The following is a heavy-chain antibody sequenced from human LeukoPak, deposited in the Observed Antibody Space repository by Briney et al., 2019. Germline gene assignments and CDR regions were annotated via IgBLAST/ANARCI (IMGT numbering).Heavy chain of an antibody. D-gene: IGHD3-22*01. CDR3: ARVYYGSRNTELFDY. Sequence: ASVKVSCKASGGTFSSYAISWVRQAPGQGLEWMGRIIPILGIANYAQKFQGRVTITADKSTSTAYMELSSLRSEDTAVYYCARVYYGSRNTELFDYWGQGTLVTVSS. V-gene: IGHV1-69*04. J-gene: IGHJ4*02. CDR1: GGTFSSYA. CDR2: IIPILGIA.